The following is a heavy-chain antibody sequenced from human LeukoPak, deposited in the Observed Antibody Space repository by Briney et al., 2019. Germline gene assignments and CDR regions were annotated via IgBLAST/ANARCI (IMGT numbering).Heavy chain of an antibody. D-gene: IGHD4-23*01. Sequence: GGSLRLSCAASGFTFSSYSMNWVRQAPGKGLEWVSYISSSSSTIYYADSVKGRFTISRGNAKNSLYLQMNSLRAEDTAVYYCARDSRGRHDRGGFDYWGQGTLVTVSS. CDR3: ARDSRGRHDRGGFDY. V-gene: IGHV3-48*04. J-gene: IGHJ4*02. CDR1: GFTFSSYS. CDR2: ISSSSSTI.